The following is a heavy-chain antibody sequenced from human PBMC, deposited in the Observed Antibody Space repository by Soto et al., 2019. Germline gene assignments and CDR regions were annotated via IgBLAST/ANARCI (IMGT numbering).Heavy chain of an antibody. Sequence: LGESLKISCKCSGYSFTSYWIGWVRQMPGKGLEWMGIIYPGDSDTRYSPSFQGQVTISADKSISTAYLQWSSLKASDTAMCYCGGVGYSGYDIRSRPPRGVYNWLDPRGEGSRVTVAS. CDR2: IYPGDSDT. CDR1: GYSFTSYW. J-gene: IGHJ5*02. V-gene: IGHV5-51*01. D-gene: IGHD5-12*01. CDR3: GGVGYSGYDIRSRPPRGVYNWLDP.